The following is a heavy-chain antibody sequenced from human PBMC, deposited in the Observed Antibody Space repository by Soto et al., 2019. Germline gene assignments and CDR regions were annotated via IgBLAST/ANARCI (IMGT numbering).Heavy chain of an antibody. CDR2: ISSRSDI. CDR1: GFTFSTYS. J-gene: IGHJ6*02. CDR3: AREYTAWPLAYGLDV. Sequence: VSLRLSCVGSGFTFSTYSINWDRQAPGKGLEWVSSISSRSDIYYADSVKGRFTISRDNAKNSVSLQMNSLRAEDTAVYYCAREYTAWPLAYGLDVWGQGTTVTVSS. V-gene: IGHV3-21*01. D-gene: IGHD2-2*02.